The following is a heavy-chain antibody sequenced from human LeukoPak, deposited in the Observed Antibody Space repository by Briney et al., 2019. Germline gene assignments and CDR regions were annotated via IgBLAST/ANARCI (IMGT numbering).Heavy chain of an antibody. D-gene: IGHD1-26*01. CDR2: IYSGGTT. V-gene: IGHV3-53*01. CDR1: GFTVSSNY. CDR3: ARVSGSYSPDWYFDL. Sequence: GGSLRLSCAASGFTVSSNYMSWVRQAPRKGLEWVSVIYSGGTTYYAESVKGRFTISRDNSKNTLYLQLNSLRAEDTAVYYCARVSGSYSPDWYFDLWGRGTLVTVSS. J-gene: IGHJ2*01.